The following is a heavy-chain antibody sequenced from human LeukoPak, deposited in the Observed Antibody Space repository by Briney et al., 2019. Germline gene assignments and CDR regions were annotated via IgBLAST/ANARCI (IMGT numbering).Heavy chain of an antibody. Sequence: SETLSPTCTVSGGSISSSSYYWGWIRQPPGKGLEWIGSIYYSGSTYYNPSLKSRVTISVDTSKNQFSLKLSSVTAADTAVYYCARDGPPYYYDSSGLDYWGQGTLVTVSS. CDR1: GGSISSSSYY. CDR2: IYYSGST. V-gene: IGHV4-39*07. J-gene: IGHJ4*02. D-gene: IGHD3-22*01. CDR3: ARDGPPYYYDSSGLDY.